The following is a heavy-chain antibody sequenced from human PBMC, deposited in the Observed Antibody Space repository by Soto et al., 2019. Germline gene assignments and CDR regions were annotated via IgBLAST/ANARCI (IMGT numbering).Heavy chain of an antibody. Sequence: SETLSLTCPVSCGSIDNSHSFWGWLRPPPGKGLEFIGSVYYSGGAYYSPSLNSRVTLSVHPSKNQLSLWENSATPADTPVYYCLRVVEAATRHSEYESWVQVILVT. CDR2: VYYSGGA. J-gene: IGHJ5*02. D-gene: IGHD2-15*01. CDR3: LRVVEAATRHSEYES. CDR1: CGSIDNSHSF. V-gene: IGHV4-39*01.